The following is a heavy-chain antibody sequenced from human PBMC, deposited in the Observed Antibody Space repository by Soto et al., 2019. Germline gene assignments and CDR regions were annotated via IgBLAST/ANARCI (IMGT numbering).Heavy chain of an antibody. D-gene: IGHD6-13*01. Sequence: SETLSLTCAVSGDSTTSIYHWAWIRQPPGKGLEWIGRIYSGGRNNYNPSLKSRVTMSVDTSKNQFSLRLSSVTAADTAMYYCARGSSRWDYWGQGTLVTVSS. CDR1: GDSTTSIYH. CDR3: ARGSSRWDY. CDR2: IYSGGRN. V-gene: IGHV4-4*07. J-gene: IGHJ4*02.